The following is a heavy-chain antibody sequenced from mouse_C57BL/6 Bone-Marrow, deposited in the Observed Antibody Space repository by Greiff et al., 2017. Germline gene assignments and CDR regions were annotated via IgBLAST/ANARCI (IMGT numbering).Heavy chain of an antibody. CDR1: GYTFTSYD. CDR3: AIDYGSSYWYFDV. CDR2: IYPRDGST. J-gene: IGHJ1*03. V-gene: IGHV1-85*01. D-gene: IGHD1-1*01. Sequence: QVQLQQSGPELVKPGASVKLSCKASGYTFTSYDINWVKQRPGQGLEWIGWIYPRDGSTKYNEKFKGKATLTVATSSSTAYMELHSLTSEDSAVYFCAIDYGSSYWYFDVWGTGTTVTVSS.